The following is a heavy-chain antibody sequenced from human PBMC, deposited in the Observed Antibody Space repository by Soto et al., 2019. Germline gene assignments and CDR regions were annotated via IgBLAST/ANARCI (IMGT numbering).Heavy chain of an antibody. J-gene: IGHJ4*02. CDR1: GFTFSNYA. CDR2: ISGSSGST. D-gene: IGHD3-3*01. Sequence: PGGSLRLSCIASGFTFSNYAMSWVRQAPGKGLEWVSTISGSSGSTYYADSVKGRFTISRDNSKNTLFLQMNSLRAEDTAIYSCAKGSRTSFLYYFDSWGQGTLVTVSS. CDR3: AKGSRTSFLYYFDS. V-gene: IGHV3-23*01.